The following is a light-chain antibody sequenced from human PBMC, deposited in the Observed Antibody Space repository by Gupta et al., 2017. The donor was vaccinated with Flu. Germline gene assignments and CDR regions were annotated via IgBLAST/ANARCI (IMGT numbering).Light chain of an antibody. V-gene: IGLV3-1*01. CDR2: QDD. J-gene: IGLJ2*01. CDR3: QAWDSTTVV. Sequence: SYELTQPPSVSVSPGPTARIPCSGDKLGDKYACWYHQKPGQSPVLVIYQDDKRPSGIPERFSGSNSGNTATLTISGTQAMDEADYYCQAWDSTTVVFGGGTKLTVL. CDR1: KLGDKY.